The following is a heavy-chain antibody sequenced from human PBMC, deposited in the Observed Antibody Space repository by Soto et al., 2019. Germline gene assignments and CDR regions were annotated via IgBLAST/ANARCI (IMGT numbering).Heavy chain of an antibody. D-gene: IGHD1-1*01. J-gene: IGHJ4*02. V-gene: IGHV4-34*01. Sequence: SETLSLTCAVYGGSFSGYYWSWIRQPPGKGLEWIGEINHSGSTNYNPSLKSRVTISVDTSKNQFSLKLSSVTAADTAVYYCARTQLGIGAVYWGQGTLVTVSS. CDR2: INHSGST. CDR3: ARTQLGIGAVY. CDR1: GGSFSGYY.